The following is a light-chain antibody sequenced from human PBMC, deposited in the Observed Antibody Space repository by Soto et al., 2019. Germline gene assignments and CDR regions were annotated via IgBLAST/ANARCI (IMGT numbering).Light chain of an antibody. CDR3: QQSDSTPFT. J-gene: IGKJ3*01. CDR2: AAS. Sequence: DIPMTQSPSSLSASVGDRVTITCRASQSISNYLNWYQQKPGKAPKLLIYAASSLQSGVPSRFTGSGSGTDFTLTISSLQPEDFATYYCQQSDSTPFTFGPGTRVDIK. CDR1: QSISNY. V-gene: IGKV1-39*01.